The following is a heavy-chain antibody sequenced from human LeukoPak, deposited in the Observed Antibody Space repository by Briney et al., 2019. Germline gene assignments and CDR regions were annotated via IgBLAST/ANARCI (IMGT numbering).Heavy chain of an antibody. CDR2: IYYSGST. CDR3: ARLSAAAPQGGFDY. D-gene: IGHD6-13*01. Sequence: PSETLPLTCTVSGGSISSSSYYWGCIRQPPGKGLEWIGSIYYSGSTYYNPSLKSRVTISVDTSKNQFSLKLSSVTAADTAVYYCARLSAAAPQGGFDYWGQGTLVTVSS. V-gene: IGHV4-39*01. J-gene: IGHJ4*02. CDR1: GGSISSSSYY.